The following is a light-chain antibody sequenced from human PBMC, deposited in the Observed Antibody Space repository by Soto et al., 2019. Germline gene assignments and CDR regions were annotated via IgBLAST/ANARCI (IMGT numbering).Light chain of an antibody. V-gene: IGKV3-20*01. Sequence: EIVLTQSPGTLSLSPGERATLSCKASQSVSSNFLAWYQRKPGQAPRLLIYGASYRATDIPYRFSGSGSGKNFPLPTPRREPENFAVFSIQQYGTSPPTFGQGTKGEI. CDR2: GAS. CDR1: QSVSSNF. CDR3: QQYGTSPPT. J-gene: IGKJ1*01.